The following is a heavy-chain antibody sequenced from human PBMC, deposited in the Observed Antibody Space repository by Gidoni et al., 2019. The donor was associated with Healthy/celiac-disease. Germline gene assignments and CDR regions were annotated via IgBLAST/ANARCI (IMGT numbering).Heavy chain of an antibody. CDR3: AKASYYYDSYLDY. CDR1: GFTFDVYA. D-gene: IGHD3-22*01. CDR2: ISWNSGSI. Sequence: EVQLVESGGGLVQPGRSLRLSCAASGFTFDVYAMHWVRQAPGKGLEWVSGISWNSGSIGYADSVKGRFTISRDNAKNSLYLQMNSLRAEDTALYYCAKASYYYDSYLDYWGQGTLVTVSS. V-gene: IGHV3-9*01. J-gene: IGHJ4*02.